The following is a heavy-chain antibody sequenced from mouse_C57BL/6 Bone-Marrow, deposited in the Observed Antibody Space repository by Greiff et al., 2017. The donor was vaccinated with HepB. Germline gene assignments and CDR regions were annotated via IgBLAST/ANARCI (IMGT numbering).Heavy chain of an antibody. V-gene: IGHV1-82*01. Sequence: QVQLQQSGPELVKPGASVKISCKASGYAFSSSWMNWVKQRPGKGLEWIGRIYPGDGATNYNGKFKGKATLTADKSSSTAYMQLSSLTSEDSAVYFCARSASLIWYHFAYWGQGTLVTVSA. J-gene: IGHJ3*01. D-gene: IGHD2-1*01. CDR3: ARSASLIWYHFAY. CDR2: IYPGDGAT. CDR1: GYAFSSSW.